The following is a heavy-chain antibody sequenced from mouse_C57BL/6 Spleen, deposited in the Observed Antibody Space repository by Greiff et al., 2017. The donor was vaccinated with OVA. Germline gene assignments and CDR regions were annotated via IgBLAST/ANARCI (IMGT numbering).Heavy chain of an antibody. Sequence: QVHVKQPGAELVKPGASVKLSCKASGYTFTSYWMHWVKQRPGQGLEWIGMIHPNSGSTNYNEKFKSKATLTVDKSSSTAYMQLSSLTSEDSAVYYCARRTPITTVVGYWYFDVWGTGTTVTVSS. CDR2: IHPNSGST. J-gene: IGHJ1*03. D-gene: IGHD1-1*01. V-gene: IGHV1-64*01. CDR3: ARRTPITTVVGYWYFDV. CDR1: GYTFTSYW.